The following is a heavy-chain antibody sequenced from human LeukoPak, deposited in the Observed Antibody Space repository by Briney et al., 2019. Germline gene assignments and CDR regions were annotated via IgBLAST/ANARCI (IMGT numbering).Heavy chain of an antibody. D-gene: IGHD1-26*01. J-gene: IGHJ4*02. CDR1: GDSISSSHYS. CDR3: ARHYLGGNYPDYFNH. CDR2: VYYSGNT. V-gene: IGHV4-39*01. Sequence: SETLSLTCTVSGDSISSSHYSWGWIRQPPGKGLDWVGSVYYSGNTYYNPSLKSRVTISVDTSKNQFSLNLTSVTAADTAVYYCARHYLGGNYPDYFNHWGQGTLVTVSS.